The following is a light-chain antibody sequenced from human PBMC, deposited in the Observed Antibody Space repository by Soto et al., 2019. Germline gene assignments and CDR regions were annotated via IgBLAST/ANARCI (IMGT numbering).Light chain of an antibody. V-gene: IGKV1-39*01. Sequence: DIQMTQSPSSLSASVGDRVTITCRASQSISSSLNWYQQKPGKAPKLLISAASSLQSGVPSRFSGSESGTEFTLTISSLQPEDFATYFCQQTHSTSWTFGQGTKVDIK. CDR2: AAS. CDR1: QSISSS. CDR3: QQTHSTSWT. J-gene: IGKJ1*01.